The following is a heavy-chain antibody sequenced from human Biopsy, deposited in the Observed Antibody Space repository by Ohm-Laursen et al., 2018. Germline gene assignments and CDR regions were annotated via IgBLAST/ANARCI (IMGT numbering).Heavy chain of an antibody. CDR2: INPSGSDA. CDR3: AADSGSGNHFRFDY. D-gene: IGHD3-10*01. J-gene: IGHJ4*02. Sequence: ASVKVSCKASGYTFTNYYMHWVRQAPGQGLEWMGIINPSGSDATYAQKFQGRVTMTRDTSTSTAYMDLSSLRSEDTAVYYCAADSGSGNHFRFDYWGQGALVSVSS. CDR1: GYTFTNYY. V-gene: IGHV1-46*01.